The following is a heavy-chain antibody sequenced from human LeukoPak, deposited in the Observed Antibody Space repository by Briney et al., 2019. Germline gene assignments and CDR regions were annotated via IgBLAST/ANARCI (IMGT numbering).Heavy chain of an antibody. CDR3: AKSRLSGINDAFDI. J-gene: IGHJ3*02. V-gene: IGHV3-23*01. CDR2: ISGSAVIT. CDR1: GLTFINFG. Sequence: GGSLRLSCAASGLTFINFGMTWVRQAPGKGLEWVSAISGSAVITFYANSAKGRFTISRDNSKNTLYLQMNSLRAEDTALYYCAKSRLSGINDAFDIWGQGTMVTVSS. D-gene: IGHD3-3*01.